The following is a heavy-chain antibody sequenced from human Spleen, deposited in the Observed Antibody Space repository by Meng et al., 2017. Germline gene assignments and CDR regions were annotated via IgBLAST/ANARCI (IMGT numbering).Heavy chain of an antibody. CDR1: GGSFRYYY. J-gene: IGHJ4*02. Sequence: LQRCGAGLLKPSETRSLTCVVSGGSFRYYYWSWIRQPPGKGLEWIGEINHSGSTNYNPSLESRATISVDTSQNNLSLKLSSVTAADSAVYYCARGPTTMAHDFDYWGQGTLVTVSS. CDR2: INHSGST. CDR3: ARGPTTMAHDFDY. V-gene: IGHV4-34*01. D-gene: IGHD4-11*01.